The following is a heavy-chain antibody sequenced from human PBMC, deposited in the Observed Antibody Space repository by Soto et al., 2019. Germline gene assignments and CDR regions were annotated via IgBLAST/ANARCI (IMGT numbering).Heavy chain of an antibody. CDR1: GGSFSGYY. J-gene: IGHJ1*01. V-gene: IGHV4-34*01. D-gene: IGHD4-4*01. Sequence: SETLSLTCAVYGGSFSGYYWSWIRQPPGKGLEWIGEINHSGSTNYNPSLKSRVTISVDTSKNQFSLKLSSVTAADTAVYYCARGSRRRGLQRTAEYFQHWGQGTLVTVSS. CDR3: ARGSRRRGLQRTAEYFQH. CDR2: INHSGST.